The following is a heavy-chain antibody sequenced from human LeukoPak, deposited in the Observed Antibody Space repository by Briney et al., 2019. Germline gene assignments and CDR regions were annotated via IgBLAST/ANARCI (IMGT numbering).Heavy chain of an antibody. D-gene: IGHD3-10*01. J-gene: IGHJ4*02. Sequence: ASVKVSCKASGYTFSSYYMHWVRQAPGQGLEWMGIINPSAGSTIYPQKFQGRFTMTRDTSTSTVYMELSSLRSEDTAVYYCARVPGGEGTADDYWGQGTLVSVSS. CDR2: INPSAGST. V-gene: IGHV1-46*01. CDR3: ARVPGGEGTADDY. CDR1: GYTFSSYY.